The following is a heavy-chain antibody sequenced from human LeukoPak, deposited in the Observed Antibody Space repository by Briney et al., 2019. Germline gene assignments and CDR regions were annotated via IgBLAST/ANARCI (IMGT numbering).Heavy chain of an antibody. Sequence: GGSLRLSCAASGFMFSSYWMHWVRQAPGKGLVWVSRINGDGSTTSYADSVKGRFTISRDNARNSLYLQMNSLRAEDTAVYYCARVPGGLEWSDFDYWGQGTLVTVSS. CDR3: ARVPGGLEWSDFDY. V-gene: IGHV3-74*01. J-gene: IGHJ4*02. CDR1: GFMFSSYW. D-gene: IGHD3-3*01. CDR2: INGDGSTT.